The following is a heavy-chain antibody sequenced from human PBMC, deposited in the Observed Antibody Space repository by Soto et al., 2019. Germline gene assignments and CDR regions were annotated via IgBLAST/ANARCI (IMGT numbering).Heavy chain of an antibody. D-gene: IGHD3-22*01. CDR3: TKNPYSTMIVVGFDY. CDR2: IKSKTDGGTT. J-gene: IGHJ4*02. V-gene: IGHV3-15*07. Sequence: GGSLRLSCAASGFTFSNAWINWVRQAPGKGLEWVGRIKSKTDGGTTDFAAPVKGRFAISRDDSKDMVYLQMNSLKTEDTGIYNFTKNPYSTMIVVGFDYWGQGTLAPVPS. CDR1: GFTFSNAW.